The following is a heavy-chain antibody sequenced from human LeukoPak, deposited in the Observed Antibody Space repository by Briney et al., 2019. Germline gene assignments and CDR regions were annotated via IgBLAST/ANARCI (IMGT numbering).Heavy chain of an antibody. CDR1: GGSFSGYY. CDR3: ARGSGRVDY. V-gene: IGHV4-34*01. Sequence: SETLSLTCAVYGGSFSGYYWSWIRQPPGKGLEWIGEINHSGSTNYNPSLKSRVTKSVDTSKNQFSLKLSSVTAADTAVYYCARGSGRVDYWGQGTLVTVSS. CDR2: INHSGST. J-gene: IGHJ4*02.